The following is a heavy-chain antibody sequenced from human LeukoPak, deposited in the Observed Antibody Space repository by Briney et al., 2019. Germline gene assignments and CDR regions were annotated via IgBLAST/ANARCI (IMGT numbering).Heavy chain of an antibody. CDR3: GKERGA. D-gene: IGHD3-16*01. CDR2: IGGRGGST. V-gene: IGHV3-23*01. J-gene: IGHJ5*02. Sequence: GGSLRLFCAASGFRFSDYTMTWVRQAPGKGPEWVSAIGGRGGSTYYADSLGGRFTISRDNSKDMLYLQMNSLKVEDTATYYCGKERGAWGQGTKVTVSS. CDR1: GFRFSDYT.